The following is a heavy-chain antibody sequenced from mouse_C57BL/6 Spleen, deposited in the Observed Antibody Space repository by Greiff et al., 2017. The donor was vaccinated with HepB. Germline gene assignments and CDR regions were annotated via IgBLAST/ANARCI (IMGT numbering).Heavy chain of an antibody. CDR1: GYAFTNYL. Sequence: QVQLKESGAELVRPGTSVKVSCKASGYAFTNYLIEWVKQRPGQGLEWIGVINPGSGGTNYNEKFKGKATLTADKSSSTAYMQLSSLTSEDSAVYFCAREGGYGDFDYWGQGTTLTVSS. CDR3: AREGGYGDFDY. V-gene: IGHV1-54*01. CDR2: INPGSGGT. J-gene: IGHJ2*01. D-gene: IGHD2-2*01.